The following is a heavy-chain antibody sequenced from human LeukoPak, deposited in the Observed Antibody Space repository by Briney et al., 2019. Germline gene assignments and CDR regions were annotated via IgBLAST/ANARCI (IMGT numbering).Heavy chain of an antibody. CDR2: IYPGDSDT. Sequence: RGESQKISCKGSGYSFTSYWIGWVRQMPGKGLEWMGIIYPGDSDTRYSPSFQGQVNISADKSISTAYLQWSSLKASDTAMYYCARALYSSSIHDFDYWGQGTLVTVSS. J-gene: IGHJ4*02. CDR1: GYSFTSYW. V-gene: IGHV5-51*01. D-gene: IGHD6-6*01. CDR3: ARALYSSSIHDFDY.